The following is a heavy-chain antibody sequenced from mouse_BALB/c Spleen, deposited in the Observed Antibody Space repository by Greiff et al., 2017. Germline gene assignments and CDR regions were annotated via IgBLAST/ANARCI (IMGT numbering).Heavy chain of an antibody. CDR2: IYPGDGDT. J-gene: IGHJ2*01. CDR1: GYAFSSSW. V-gene: IGHV1-82*01. Sequence: QVQLQQSGPELVKPGASVKISCKASGYAFSSSWMNWVKQRPGQGLEWIGRIYPGDGDTNYNGKFKGKATLTADKSSSTAYMQLSSLTSVDSAFYFFARGHISGYLFDYWGQGTTLTVSS. CDR3: ARGHISGYLFDY. D-gene: IGHD3-1*01.